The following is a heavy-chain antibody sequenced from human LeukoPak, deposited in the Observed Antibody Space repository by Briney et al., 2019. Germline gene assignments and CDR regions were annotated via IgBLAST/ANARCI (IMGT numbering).Heavy chain of an antibody. CDR2: IYTSGST. CDR1: GGSISSGGYY. V-gene: IGHV4-61*02. J-gene: IGHJ4*02. Sequence: PSETLSLTCTVSGGSISSGGYYWSWIRQPAGKGLEWIGRIYTSGSTNYNPSLKSRVTMSVDTSKNQFSLKLSSVTAADTAVYYCAREKMITMIVVVFDYWGQGTLVTVSS. CDR3: AREKMITMIVVVFDY. D-gene: IGHD3-22*01.